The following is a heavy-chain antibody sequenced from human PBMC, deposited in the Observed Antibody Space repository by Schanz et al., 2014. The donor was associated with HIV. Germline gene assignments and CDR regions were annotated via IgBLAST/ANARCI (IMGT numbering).Heavy chain of an antibody. J-gene: IGHJ6*02. CDR2: ISSTSAHI. Sequence: DVQLVESGGGLVKPGGSLRLSCAASGFTFSTSSLNWVRQAPGKGLEWVSFISSTSAHIYYADSVKGRFTISRDNAKNSLYLEMNSLRAEDTAVYYCARVGGGGASHGMDVRGQGTTVTVSS. D-gene: IGHD2-15*01. CDR1: GFTFSTSS. V-gene: IGHV3-21*01. CDR3: ARVGGGGASHGMDV.